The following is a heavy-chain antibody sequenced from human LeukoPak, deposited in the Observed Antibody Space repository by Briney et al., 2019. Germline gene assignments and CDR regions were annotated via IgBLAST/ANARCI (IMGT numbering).Heavy chain of an antibody. CDR3: AREGGSSSWYLHDAFDI. J-gene: IGHJ3*02. D-gene: IGHD6-13*01. Sequence: SVKVSCKASGGTFSSYAISWVRQAPGQGLEWMGGIIPIFGTANYAQKFQGRVTITADESTSTAYMELSSLRSEDTAVYYCAREGGSSSWYLHDAFDIWGQGTMVTVSS. V-gene: IGHV1-69*13. CDR1: GGTFSSYA. CDR2: IIPIFGTA.